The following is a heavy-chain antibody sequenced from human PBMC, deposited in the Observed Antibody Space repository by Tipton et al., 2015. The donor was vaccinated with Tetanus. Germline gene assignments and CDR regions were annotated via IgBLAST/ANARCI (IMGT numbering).Heavy chain of an antibody. J-gene: IGHJ3*02. CDR2: INADSGKT. D-gene: IGHD2-15*01. Sequence: QSGAEVKKPGASVNVSCKASGYTFTNYAMHWVRQAPGQRLEWLGWINADSGKTRFSQKFQGRLAITRDTSASTAYMDLSGLTSEDTAVYYCAKEGCSRCNGDSRFDIWGQGTKVTVSS. CDR3: AKEGCSRCNGDSRFDI. V-gene: IGHV1-3*01. CDR1: GYTFTNYA.